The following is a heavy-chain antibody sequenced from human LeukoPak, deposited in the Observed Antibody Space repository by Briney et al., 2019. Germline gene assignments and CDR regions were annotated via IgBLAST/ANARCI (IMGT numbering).Heavy chain of an antibody. CDR1: GYTFTGYY. D-gene: IGHD5-24*01. J-gene: IGHJ4*02. Sequence: ASVKVSCKASGYTFTGYYMHWVRQAPGQGLEWMGRINPNSGSTNYAQKFQGRVTMTRDTSISTAYMELSRLRSDDTAVYYCARGGRREMATIDYWGQGTLVTVSS. CDR3: ARGGRREMATIDY. CDR2: INPNSGST. V-gene: IGHV1-2*06.